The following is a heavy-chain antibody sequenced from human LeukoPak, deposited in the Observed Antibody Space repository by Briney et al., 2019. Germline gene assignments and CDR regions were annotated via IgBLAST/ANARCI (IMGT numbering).Heavy chain of an antibody. V-gene: IGHV3-48*01. J-gene: IGHJ4*02. Sequence: GGSLRLSCAASGFIFSSYSMNWVRQAPGKGLEWVSYISSSGSTIYYADSVKGRFTISRDNAKNSLYLQMNSLRAEDTAVYYCARDRVITFGGVIVPFDYWGQGALVTVSS. CDR3: ARDRVITFGGVIVPFDY. D-gene: IGHD3-16*02. CDR1: GFIFSSYS. CDR2: ISSSGSTI.